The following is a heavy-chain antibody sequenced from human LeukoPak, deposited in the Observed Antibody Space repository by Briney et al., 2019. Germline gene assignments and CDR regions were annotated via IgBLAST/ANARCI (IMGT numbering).Heavy chain of an antibody. CDR3: ANPGPEGFPY. V-gene: IGHV3-30*18. J-gene: IGHJ4*02. CDR2: ISYDGRNK. D-gene: IGHD1-14*01. CDR1: GVTFSSYG. Sequence: GGSLRLSCAASGVTFSSYGMHWVRQAPGKGLEWVAVISYDGRNKYYADSVKGRFTISRDNSKNTLYLQMNSLRAEDTAVYYCANPGPEGFPYSGQRTLVTVSS.